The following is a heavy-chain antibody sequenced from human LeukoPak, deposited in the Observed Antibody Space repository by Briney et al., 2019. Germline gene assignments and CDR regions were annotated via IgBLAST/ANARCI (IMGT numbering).Heavy chain of an antibody. V-gene: IGHV4-4*02. CDR1: GGSINTDNW. CDR3: AREMMTDYYRSNFDY. D-gene: IGHD3-9*01. Sequence: PSGTLSLTCVVSGGSINTDNWWGWVRQPPGKGLEWIGEIYRSGSTNYNPSLKSRVIISLDKSRNQFSLKLSSVAAADTAVYYCAREMMTDYYRSNFDYWGQGTPVTVSS. J-gene: IGHJ4*02. CDR2: IYRSGST.